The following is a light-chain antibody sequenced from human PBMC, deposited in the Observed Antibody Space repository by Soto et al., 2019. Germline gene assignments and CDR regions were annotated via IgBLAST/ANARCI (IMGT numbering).Light chain of an antibody. CDR1: QDGYTF. CDR2: DAS. V-gene: IGKV1-27*01. Sequence: VQMTQSPSSLSASVGDRVTITCRASQDGYTFLAWYRQRPGRAPELLIYDASTLQAGVPSRFSGDGFGTHFILTISSLQPEDVATYYCQHYNKAPWTFGQGTKV. J-gene: IGKJ1*01. CDR3: QHYNKAPWT.